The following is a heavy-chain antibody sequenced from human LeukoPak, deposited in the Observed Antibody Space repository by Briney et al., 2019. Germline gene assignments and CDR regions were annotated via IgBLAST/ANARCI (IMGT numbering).Heavy chain of an antibody. V-gene: IGHV3-23*01. J-gene: IGHJ6*03. Sequence: GGSLRLSCAASGFTFNNYAMSWVRQGPGMGLEWLSYVSGSGGATYYAASVKGRFTISRDNSKNTVYLQMGSLGAEDTAVYYCAKNRGGTYKYYMDVWGNGTTVTVSS. CDR1: GFTFNNYA. CDR3: AKNRGGTYKYYMDV. D-gene: IGHD1-1*01. CDR2: VSGSGGAT.